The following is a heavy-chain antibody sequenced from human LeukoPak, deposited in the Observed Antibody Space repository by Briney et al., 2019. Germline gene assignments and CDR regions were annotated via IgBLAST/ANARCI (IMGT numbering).Heavy chain of an antibody. Sequence: GGSLRLSCAASGFTFSSYSMNWVRQAPGKGLERVSSISSSSSYIYYADSVKGRFTISRDNSKNTVYLQMKSLRTEDTAMYYCARERAYSGYDSREYNYFDYWGQGTLVTVSS. V-gene: IGHV3-21*01. CDR1: GFTFSSYS. CDR2: ISSSSSYI. CDR3: ARERAYSGYDSREYNYFDY. J-gene: IGHJ4*02. D-gene: IGHD5-12*01.